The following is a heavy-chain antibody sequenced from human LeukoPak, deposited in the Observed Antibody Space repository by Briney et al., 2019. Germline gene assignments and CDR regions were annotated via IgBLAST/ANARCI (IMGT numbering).Heavy chain of an antibody. CDR1: GFTFSSYS. CDR3: ARSGSGWYRFFDY. D-gene: IGHD6-19*01. V-gene: IGHV3-48*02. J-gene: IGHJ4*02. CDR2: ISSSSSTI. Sequence: AGGSLRLSCAVSGFTFSSYSMNWVRQAPGKGLEWDSYISSSSSTIYYADSVKGRFTISRDNAKNSLDLQMNSLRDEDTAVYYCARSGSGWYRFFDYWGQGTLVTVSS.